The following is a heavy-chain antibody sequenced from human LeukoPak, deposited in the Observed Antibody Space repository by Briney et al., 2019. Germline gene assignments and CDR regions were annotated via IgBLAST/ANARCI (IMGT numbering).Heavy chain of an antibody. J-gene: IGHJ4*02. CDR3: ARSIAVADMSAFDV. D-gene: IGHD6-19*01. CDR2: IYYSGST. CDR1: GYSIRSSNW. V-gene: IGHV4-28*01. Sequence: SDTLSLTCAVSGYSIRSSNWWGWIRQPPGKGLEWIGYIYYSGSTYYNPSLKSRVTMSVDTSKNQFSLILSSVTAVDTAVYYCARSIAVADMSAFDVWGQGTLVTVSS.